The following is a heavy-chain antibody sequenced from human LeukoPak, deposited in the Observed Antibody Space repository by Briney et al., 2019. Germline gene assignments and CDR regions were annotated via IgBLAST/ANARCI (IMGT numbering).Heavy chain of an antibody. D-gene: IGHD3/OR15-3a*01. V-gene: IGHV3-23*01. J-gene: IGHJ4*02. CDR2: ISGSGGSK. CDR1: GFTFSSYG. Sequence: GGSLRLSCAASGFTFSSYGMSWVRQAPGKGLEWVSAISGSGGSKYYADSVRGRFTISRDNPKNTLYLQMNSLRAEDTAVYYCAKFSGTGYYMRGAYYFDYWGQGTLVTVSS. CDR3: AKFSGTGYYMRGAYYFDY.